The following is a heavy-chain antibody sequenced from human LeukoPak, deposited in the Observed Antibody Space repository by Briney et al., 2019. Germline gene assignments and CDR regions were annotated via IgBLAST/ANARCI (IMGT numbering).Heavy chain of an antibody. J-gene: IGHJ3*02. V-gene: IGHV3-30*04. D-gene: IGHD3-10*01. CDR3: ARDFYFGSGDAFDI. CDR1: GLGISSHA. Sequence: GGSLRLSCAASGLGISSHAMLWVRQTPGEGLEWVAAISNDGRNDFYADSVKGRFTISRDNSWNTLYLQMNSLRVEDTAVYFCARDFYFGSGDAFDIWGQGTMVTVSS. CDR2: ISNDGRND.